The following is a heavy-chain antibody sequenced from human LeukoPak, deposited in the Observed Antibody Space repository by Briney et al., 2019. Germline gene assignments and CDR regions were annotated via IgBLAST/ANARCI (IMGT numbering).Heavy chain of an antibody. CDR3: ARRGLDSSGYYYLFDY. CDR1: GYTFTGYY. V-gene: IGHV1-2*02. CDR2: INPNSGGT. Sequence: ASVKVSCKASGYTFTGYYMHWVRQAPGQGLEWMGWINPNSGGTNYAQKFQGRVTMTRDTSISTAYMELSRPRSDDTAVYYCARRGLDSSGYYYLFDYWGQGTLVTVSS. D-gene: IGHD3-22*01. J-gene: IGHJ4*02.